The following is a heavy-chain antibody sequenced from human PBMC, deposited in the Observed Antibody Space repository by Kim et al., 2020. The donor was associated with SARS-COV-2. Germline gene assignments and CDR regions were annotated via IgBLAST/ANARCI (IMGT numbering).Heavy chain of an antibody. Sequence: SETLSLTCTVSGGSISSYYWSWIRQPPGKGLEWIGYIYYSGSTNYNPSLKSRVTISVDTSKNQFSLKLSSVTAADTAVYYCARAPVVTPGSYWYFDLWGRGTLVTVSS. J-gene: IGHJ2*01. CDR3: ARAPVVTPGSYWYFDL. CDR2: IYYSGST. CDR1: GGSISSYY. V-gene: IGHV4-59*13. D-gene: IGHD2-21*02.